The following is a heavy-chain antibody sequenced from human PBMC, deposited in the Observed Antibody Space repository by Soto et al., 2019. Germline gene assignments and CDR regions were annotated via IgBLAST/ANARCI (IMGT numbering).Heavy chain of an antibody. CDR2: ISYDESNK. V-gene: IGHV3-30-3*01. CDR3: AREWVTSRQDPHGLVV. CDR1: GFTFSSYA. D-gene: IGHD4-4*01. Sequence: QVQLVESGGGVVQPGRSLRLSCAASGFTFSSYAMHWVRQAPGKGLECVAVISYDESNKYYADSVKVRFTIFRDNSKNTIYRQMNSLRTEDTALYYCAREWVTSRQDPHGLVVWGQGTTVTVS. J-gene: IGHJ6*02.